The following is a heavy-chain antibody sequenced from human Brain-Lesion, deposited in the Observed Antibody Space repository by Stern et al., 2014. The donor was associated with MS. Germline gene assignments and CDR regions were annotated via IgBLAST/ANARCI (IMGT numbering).Heavy chain of an antibody. CDR3: AHRRPHYASWDNGDFDY. V-gene: IGHV2-5*02. CDR1: GFSLRTDGVG. J-gene: IGHJ4*02. Sequence: EESGPALVTPTQTLTLTCTFSGFSLRTDGVGVDWVRQPPGQALESLALIYWDNDKRYSPSLRSRLTITKDTSRNQVVLTMTNMDPVDTATYYCAHRRPHYASWDNGDFDYWGQGALVTVSS. CDR2: IYWDNDK. D-gene: IGHD3-3*01.